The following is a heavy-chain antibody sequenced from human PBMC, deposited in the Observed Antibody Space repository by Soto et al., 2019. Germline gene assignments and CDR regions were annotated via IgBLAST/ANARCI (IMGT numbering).Heavy chain of an antibody. Sequence: PGGSRRLSCAPSGFPVSSYWMSWVREAPGKGLEWVANIKQDGTEKFYMDSVKGRFTVSRDNAKNPLFLQLNSLRAEDTAVYYCARDLSAPLVPRFDYWGQGALVTVSS. CDR1: GFPVSSYW. V-gene: IGHV3-7*03. CDR3: ARDLSAPLVPRFDY. J-gene: IGHJ4*02. CDR2: IKQDGTEK. D-gene: IGHD3-10*01.